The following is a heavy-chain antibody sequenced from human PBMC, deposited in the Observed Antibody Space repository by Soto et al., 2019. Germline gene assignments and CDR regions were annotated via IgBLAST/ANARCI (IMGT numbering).Heavy chain of an antibody. CDR1: GYTFTGYY. CDR3: ARGPDYYDSSGYYYHY. V-gene: IGHV1-2*02. CDR2: INPNSGGT. D-gene: IGHD3-22*01. Sequence: EASVKVSCKASGYTFTGYYMHWVRQAPGQGLEWMGWINPNSGGTNYAQKFHGRVTMTRDTSISTAYMELSRLRSDDTAVYYCARGPDYYDSSGYYYHYWGQGTLVTVSS. J-gene: IGHJ4*02.